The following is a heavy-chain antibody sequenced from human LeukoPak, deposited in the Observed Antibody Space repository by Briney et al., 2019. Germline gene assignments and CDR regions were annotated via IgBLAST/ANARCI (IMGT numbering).Heavy chain of an antibody. CDR1: GIAFDKNA. V-gene: IGHV3-23*01. CDR2: ISHSGGAT. Sequence: TGGSLRLSCAAFGIAFDKNAMSWVRQAPGKGLEWVSTISHSGGATHYADSVKGRFTTSRDNSKNTVSLQMSSLRVEDTAVYYCAREIAVAGTEWFDPWGQGTLVTVSS. CDR3: AREIAVAGTEWFDP. D-gene: IGHD6-19*01. J-gene: IGHJ5*02.